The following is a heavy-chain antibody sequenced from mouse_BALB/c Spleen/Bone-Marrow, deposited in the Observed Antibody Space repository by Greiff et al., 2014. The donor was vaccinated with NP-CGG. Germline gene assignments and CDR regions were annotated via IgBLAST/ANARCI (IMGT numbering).Heavy chain of an antibody. J-gene: IGHJ2*01. V-gene: IGHV5-6-5*01. CDR3: ARARGVTTATPYYFDY. CDR1: GFSFSSYA. Sequence: EVQGVESGGGLVKPGGSLKLSCAASGFSFSSYAVSWVRQTPEKRLEWVASISGGGNSYHSDNMKGRFTISRDNARNILYLQMSSLRSDDTAMYYCARARGVTTATPYYFDYWGQGTALTVSS. D-gene: IGHD1-2*01. CDR2: ISGGGNS.